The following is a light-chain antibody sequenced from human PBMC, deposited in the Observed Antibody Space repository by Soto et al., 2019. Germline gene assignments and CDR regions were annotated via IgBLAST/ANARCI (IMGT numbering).Light chain of an antibody. J-gene: IGKJ1*01. Sequence: PSQSVGSKFAWYQQKRGAAPRLLTYASTRSATSIAARFSGSACRTVFPPTISRVQPDDFATYYHQRYNSFPWTFGQGTKVDIK. CDR2: AST. V-gene: IGKV3D-15*01. CDR3: QRYNSFPWT. CDR1: QSVGSK.